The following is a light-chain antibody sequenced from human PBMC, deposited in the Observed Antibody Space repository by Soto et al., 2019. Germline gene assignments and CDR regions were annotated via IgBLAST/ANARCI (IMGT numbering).Light chain of an antibody. CDR2: AAS. V-gene: IGKV1-39*01. J-gene: IGKJ2*01. Sequence: DIQMTQSPSSLSASVGDRVTITCRASQTISTYLNWYQQNPGKAPKLLIYAASSLQSGVPSRFSGSGSETDFTLTISCLQPEDFATYYCQQSSGIPYTFGQGTKLEIK. CDR1: QTISTY. CDR3: QQSSGIPYT.